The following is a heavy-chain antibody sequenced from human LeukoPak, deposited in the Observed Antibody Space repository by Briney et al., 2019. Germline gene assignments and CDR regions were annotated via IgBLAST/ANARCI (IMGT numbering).Heavy chain of an antibody. Sequence: ASETLSLTCAVYGGSFSGYYWSWIRQPPGKGLEWIGEINHSGSTNYNPSLKSRVTISVDTSKNQFSLKLSSVTAADTAVYYCARGRYCSSTSCRQMGNYYYYYMDVWGKGTTVTVSS. D-gene: IGHD2-2*01. CDR1: GGSFSGYY. J-gene: IGHJ6*03. CDR3: ARGRYCSSTSCRQMGNYYYYYMDV. V-gene: IGHV4-34*01. CDR2: INHSGST.